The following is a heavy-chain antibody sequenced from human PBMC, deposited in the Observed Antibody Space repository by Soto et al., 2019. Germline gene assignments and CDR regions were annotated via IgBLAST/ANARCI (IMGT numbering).Heavy chain of an antibody. CDR3: AHIVVAGLGYYFDY. Sequence: QITLKESGPTLVKPTQTLTLTCTFSGFSLSSTRMAVAWIRQPPGKALEWLALIYWDDDKRYSPFLKSRLTITKDTPKNQVVLTMSTMDPVDPARYYCAHIVVAGLGYYFDYWGQGTLVTASS. D-gene: IGHD6-19*01. J-gene: IGHJ4*02. CDR1: GFSLSSTRMA. CDR2: IYWDDDK. V-gene: IGHV2-5*02.